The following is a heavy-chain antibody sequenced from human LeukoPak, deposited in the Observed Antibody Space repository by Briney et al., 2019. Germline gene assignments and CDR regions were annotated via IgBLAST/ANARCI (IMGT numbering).Heavy chain of an antibody. D-gene: IGHD6-6*01. CDR3: AKIAARDTGEGY. CDR1: GYTFTSNH. Sequence: ASVKISCKASGYTFTSNHIHWVRQAPGQGLEWMGVINPSGDSTSYAPNFQGRVTVTRDTSTSTVYMELSSLRSEDTAIYYCAKIAARDTGEGYWGQGTLVTVSS. V-gene: IGHV1-46*01. J-gene: IGHJ4*02. CDR2: INPSGDST.